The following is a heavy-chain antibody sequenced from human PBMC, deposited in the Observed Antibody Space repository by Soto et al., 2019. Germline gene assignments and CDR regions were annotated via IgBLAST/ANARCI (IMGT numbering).Heavy chain of an antibody. V-gene: IGHV3-64*01. D-gene: IGHD2-15*01. Sequence: GGSLRLSCAASGFTFSSYAMHWVRQAPGKGLEYVSAISSNGGSTYYANSVKGRFTISRDNSKNTLYLQMGSLRAEDMAVYYCARGGGGPWGQGTLVTVSS. J-gene: IGHJ5*02. CDR3: ARGGGGP. CDR1: GFTFSSYA. CDR2: ISSNGGST.